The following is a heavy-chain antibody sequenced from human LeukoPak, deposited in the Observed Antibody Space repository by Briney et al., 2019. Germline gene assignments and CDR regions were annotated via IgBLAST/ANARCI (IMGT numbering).Heavy chain of an antibody. D-gene: IGHD5-24*01. CDR1: GYTFTSYY. J-gene: IGHJ4*02. V-gene: IGHV1-46*01. Sequence: GASVKVSCKASGYTFTSYYMHWVRQAPGQGLEWMGLINPSGSSTSYAQKFQGRLSLTRDMSTSTDYMELSSLRSEDTAVYYCATDLRAMRWLQFLPFWGQGTLVTVSS. CDR3: ATDLRAMRWLQFLPF. CDR2: INPSGSST.